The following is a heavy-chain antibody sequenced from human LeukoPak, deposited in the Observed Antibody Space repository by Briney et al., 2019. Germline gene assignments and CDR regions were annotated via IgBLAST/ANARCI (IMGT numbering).Heavy chain of an antibody. V-gene: IGHV3-64*01. CDR3: AKTMVTAIRYYYYYMDV. D-gene: IGHD2-21*02. CDR2: ISSNGGST. J-gene: IGHJ6*03. Sequence: GGSLRLSCAASGFTFSSYAMHWVRQAPGKGLEYVSAISSNGGSTYYANSVKGRFTISRDNSKNTLYLQMNSLRAEDTAVYYCAKTMVTAIRYYYYYMDVWGKGTTVTVSS. CDR1: GFTFSSYA.